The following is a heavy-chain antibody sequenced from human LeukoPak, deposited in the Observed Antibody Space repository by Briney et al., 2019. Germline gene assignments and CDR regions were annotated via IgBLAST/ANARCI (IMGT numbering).Heavy chain of an antibody. J-gene: IGHJ5*02. CDR2: IFYSGST. CDR3: ARLNYGDYVSWFDP. CDR1: GGSISSGGYY. D-gene: IGHD4-17*01. V-gene: IGHV4-31*03. Sequence: PSETLSLTCTVSGGSISSGGYYWSWLRQHPGKGLEWIGYIFYSGSTYSNPSLKSRVSISVDTSKNQFSLKLSSVTAADTAVYYCARLNYGDYVSWFDPWGQGTLVTVSS.